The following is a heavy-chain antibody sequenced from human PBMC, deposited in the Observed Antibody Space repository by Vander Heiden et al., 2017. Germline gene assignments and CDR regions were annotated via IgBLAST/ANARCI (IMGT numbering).Heavy chain of an antibody. D-gene: IGHD3-16*01. CDR1: GLTFTNAW. CDR2: ISDGGTT. J-gene: IGHJ5*02. V-gene: IGHV3-15*07. CDR3: TTPGPRYDYL. Sequence: EVQLVESGGGLVKPGGSLRLSCAVAGLTFTNAWMNWVRQAPGKGLEWVGRISDGGTTDYAAPVKGRFTISRDDSKNTLYLQMNSLKTEDTAVYYCTTPGPRYDYLWGQGTLVTVSS.